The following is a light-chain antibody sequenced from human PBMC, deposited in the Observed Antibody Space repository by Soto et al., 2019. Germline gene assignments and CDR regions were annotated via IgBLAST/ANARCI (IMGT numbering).Light chain of an antibody. J-gene: IGKJ2*01. CDR2: GAS. Sequence: DIQMTQSPSSVSASVGDRVTIACRASQGVSSWLAWYQQKPGKAPKLLIYGASTLQSGVPSRFSGCGSGTDFTLPISSLQPEDFATYYCQQVDSFAYTFGPGTKLEIK. CDR1: QGVSSW. CDR3: QQVDSFAYT. V-gene: IGKV1-12*01.